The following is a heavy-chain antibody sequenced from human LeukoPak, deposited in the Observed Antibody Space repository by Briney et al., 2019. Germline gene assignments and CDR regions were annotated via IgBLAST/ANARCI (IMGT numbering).Heavy chain of an antibody. J-gene: IGHJ4*02. Sequence: PSETLCLTCTASGGSISSYYWSWIRQPAGKGLEWIGRIYTSGSTNYNPSLKSRVTMSVDTSENQFSLKLSSVTAADTAVYYCARGISSSWYGVLATYYFDYWGQGTLVTVSS. CDR3: ARGISSSWYGVLATYYFDY. V-gene: IGHV4-4*07. D-gene: IGHD6-13*01. CDR2: IYTSGST. CDR1: GGSISSYY.